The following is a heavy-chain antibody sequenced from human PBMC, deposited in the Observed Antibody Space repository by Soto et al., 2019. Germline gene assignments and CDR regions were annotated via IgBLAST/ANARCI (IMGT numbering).Heavy chain of an antibody. CDR2: IYYSGST. J-gene: IGHJ4*02. D-gene: IGHD3-10*01. CDR1: CGSISSSSYY. CDR3: ARQVWFGELQNRSDFAY. V-gene: IGHV4-39*01. Sequence: SETLSLTCTVSCGSISSSSYYWGWIRQPPGKGLEWIGSIYYSGSTYYNPSLKSRVTISVDTSKNQFSLKLSSVTAADTAVYYCARQVWFGELQNRSDFAYWGQGTLVTVSS.